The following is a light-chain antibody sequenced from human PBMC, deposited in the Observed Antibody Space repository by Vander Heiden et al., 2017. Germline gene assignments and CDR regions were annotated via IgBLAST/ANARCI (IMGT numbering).Light chain of an antibody. CDR1: QGISDD. CDR2: ATS. J-gene: IGKJ2*01. V-gene: IGKV1-17*01. Sequence: DIQMTQSTSSLSASVGDRVTITCRASQGISDDLHWYQQKPGKAPKRLIYATSSLQSGVSSRFSGSGSGTEFTLTISSLQPEDFATYYCLQHNSFPTFGQGTKLEIK. CDR3: LQHNSFPT.